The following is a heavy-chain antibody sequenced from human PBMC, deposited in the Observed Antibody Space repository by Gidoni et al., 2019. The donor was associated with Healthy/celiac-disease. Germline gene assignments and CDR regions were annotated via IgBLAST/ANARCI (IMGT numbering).Heavy chain of an antibody. J-gene: IGHJ4*02. CDR3: ARGSFGREYYFDY. D-gene: IGHD3-10*01. Sequence: QVQLVQSGAEVKKPGASVQVSCKASGYTFTSYYMHWVRQAPGQGLEWMGIINPNGGSTRYAQKFQGRVTMTRETSTSTVYMELSRLRSEDTAVYYCARGSFGREYYFDYWGQGTLVTVSS. V-gene: IGHV1-46*01. CDR2: INPNGGST. CDR1: GYTFTSYY.